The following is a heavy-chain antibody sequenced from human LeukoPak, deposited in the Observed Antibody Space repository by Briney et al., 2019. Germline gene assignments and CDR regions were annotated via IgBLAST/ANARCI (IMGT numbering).Heavy chain of an antibody. D-gene: IGHD3-3*02. CDR3: ARWSFSKTFDY. J-gene: IGHJ4*02. CDR2: INPNSGGT. Sequence: RAAVKVSCKTSGYTFTNYYVHWVRQAPGQGLEWMGWINPNSGGTNYAQKFQGRVTMTRDTSISTAYMELSRLRSDDTAVYYCARWSFSKTFDYWGQGTLVTVSS. CDR1: GYTFTNYY. V-gene: IGHV1-2*02.